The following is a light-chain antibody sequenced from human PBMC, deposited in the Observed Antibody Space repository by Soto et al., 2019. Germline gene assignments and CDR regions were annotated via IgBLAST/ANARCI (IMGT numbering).Light chain of an antibody. J-gene: IGLJ2*01. V-gene: IGLV2-11*01. CDR3: CPFAGTNTFVV. CDR2: DVT. CDR1: DVGAYDY. Sequence: QSVLTQPRSVSGSPGQSVTISCTGSDVGAYDYVSWYQHLPGKAPKLLIYDVTERPSGVPDRFSGSNSGNTASLTILGLQAEDESDYSCCPFAGTNTFVVFGGGTQLTVL.